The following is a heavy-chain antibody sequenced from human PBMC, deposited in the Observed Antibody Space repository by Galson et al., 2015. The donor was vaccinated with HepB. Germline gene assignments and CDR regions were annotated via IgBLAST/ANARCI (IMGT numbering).Heavy chain of an antibody. CDR2: ITSKADGGTA. J-gene: IGHJ4*02. V-gene: IGHV3-15*01. D-gene: IGHD2-21*02. CDR1: GFTVSNGW. Sequence: SLRLSCAASGFTVSNGWMTWVRQAPGKGLEWVGRITSKADGGTADYAAPVKGRFTISRDDSKNTLYLQMNSLKTEDTAVYYCARAYCMGDCYMVGVWGQGTLVMVSS. CDR3: ARAYCMGDCYMVGV.